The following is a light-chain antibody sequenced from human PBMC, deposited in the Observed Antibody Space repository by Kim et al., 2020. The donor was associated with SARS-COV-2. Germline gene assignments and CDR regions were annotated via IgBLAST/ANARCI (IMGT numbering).Light chain of an antibody. J-gene: IGKJ5*01. CDR3: QQYGSSPIT. Sequence: EIVVTQSPGTLSVSPGERATLSCRASQSVSNFLAWYQQKSGQAPRLLIYDASSRANDIPDRFSDSGSGTDFTLTITRLEPEDFAVYYCQQYGSSPITFGQGSRLEIK. CDR2: DAS. V-gene: IGKV3-20*01. CDR1: QSVSNF.